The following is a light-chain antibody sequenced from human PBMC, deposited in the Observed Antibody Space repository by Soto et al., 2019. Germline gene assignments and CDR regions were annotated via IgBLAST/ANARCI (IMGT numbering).Light chain of an antibody. J-gene: IGLJ2*01. V-gene: IGLV2-14*01. CDR3: SSYTSSSSVV. CDR2: DVS. Sequence: QPVLTQPASVSGSPGQSITISWTGTSSDVGGYNYVSWYQQHPGKAPKLMIYDVSNRPSGVSNRFSGSKSGNTASLTISGLEAEDEADYYCSSYTSSSSVVFGGGTKLTVL. CDR1: SSDVGGYNY.